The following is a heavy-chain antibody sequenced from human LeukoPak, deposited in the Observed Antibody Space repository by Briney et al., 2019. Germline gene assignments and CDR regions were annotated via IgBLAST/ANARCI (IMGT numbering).Heavy chain of an antibody. D-gene: IGHD2-15*01. CDR3: ARVYIAEDY. CDR2: ISDSGSTI. CDR1: GFTFDTYA. J-gene: IGHJ4*02. V-gene: IGHV3-11*01. Sequence: KPGGSLRLSCAASGFTFDTYAMSWVRQAPGKGLEWISYISDSGSTIYYADSVKGRFTISRDNAKNSLYLQMNSLRAEDTAVYYCARVYIAEDYWGQGTLVTISS.